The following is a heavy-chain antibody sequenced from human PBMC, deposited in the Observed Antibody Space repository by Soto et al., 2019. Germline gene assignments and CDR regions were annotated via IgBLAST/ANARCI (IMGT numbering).Heavy chain of an antibody. CDR3: ARQTVAVANSGAFDI. CDR2: IYYSGST. CDR1: GGSISSGGYY. Sequence: PSETLSLTCTVSGGSISSGGYYWSWIRQHPGKGLEWIGYIYYSGSTYYNPTLKSRVTISVDTSKNQFSLKLTSVTAADTAVYYCARQTVAVANSGAFDIWGQGTMVTVSS. J-gene: IGHJ3*02. D-gene: IGHD6-19*01. V-gene: IGHV4-31*03.